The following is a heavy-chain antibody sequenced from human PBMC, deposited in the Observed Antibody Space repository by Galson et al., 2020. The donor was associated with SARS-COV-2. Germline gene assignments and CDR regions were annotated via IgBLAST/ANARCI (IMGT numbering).Heavy chain of an antibody. D-gene: IGHD3-22*01. V-gene: IGHV3-15*01. CDR3: TTDYYYNSSGSFDY. CDR1: GFTFTNAW. Sequence: SCAASGFTFTNAWMSWVRQAPGKGLEWVGRIKSKTDGGTTDYPAPVKGRFTISRDDSRNTLYLQMNSLKTEDTAVYYCTTDYYYNSSGSFDYWGQGTLVTVSS. CDR2: IKSKTDGGTT. J-gene: IGHJ4*02.